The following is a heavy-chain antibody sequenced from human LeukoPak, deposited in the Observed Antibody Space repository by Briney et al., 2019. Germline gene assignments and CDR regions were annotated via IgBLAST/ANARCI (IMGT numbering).Heavy chain of an antibody. V-gene: IGHV1-2*06. CDR3: ARDLSRIAARPRDYYYYYMDV. Sequence: ASVKVSCKASGYTFTGYHMHWVRQAPGQGLEWMGRINPNSGGTNYAQKFQGRVTMTRDTSISTAYMELSRLRSDDTAVYYCARDLSRIAARPRDYYYYYMDVWGKGTTVTVSS. CDR1: GYTFTGYH. CDR2: INPNSGGT. D-gene: IGHD6-6*01. J-gene: IGHJ6*03.